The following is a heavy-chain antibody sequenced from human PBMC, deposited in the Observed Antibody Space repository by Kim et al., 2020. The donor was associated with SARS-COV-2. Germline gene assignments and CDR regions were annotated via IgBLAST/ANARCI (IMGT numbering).Heavy chain of an antibody. CDR3: ARGPGPTNGGAFDI. CDR1: GFTFSSYS. V-gene: IGHV3-48*02. CDR2: ISSSSSTI. Sequence: GGSLRLSCAASGFTFSSYSMNWVRQAPGKGLEWVSYISSSSSTIYYADSVKGRFTISRDNAKNSLYLQMNSLRDEDTAVYYCARGPGPTNGGAFDIWGQGTMVTVSS. D-gene: IGHD3-16*01. J-gene: IGHJ3*02.